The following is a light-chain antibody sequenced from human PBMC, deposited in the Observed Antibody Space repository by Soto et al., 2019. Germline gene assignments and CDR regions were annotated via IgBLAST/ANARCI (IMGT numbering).Light chain of an antibody. V-gene: IGLV1-40*01. CDR1: SSNLGAGYD. Sequence: QSVLTQPPSMSGAPGQRVTMSCTGSSSNLGAGYDVHWYQRLPGAAPKLLIYDNTHRPSGVPNRFSGSKSGTSASLAITGPQGEEGADYSCQSYDSGLGGHGGFGGGPKLTV. CDR2: DNT. CDR3: QSYDSGLGGHGG. J-gene: IGLJ3*02.